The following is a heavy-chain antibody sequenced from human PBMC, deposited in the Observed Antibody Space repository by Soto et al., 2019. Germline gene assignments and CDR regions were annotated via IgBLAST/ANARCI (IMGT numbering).Heavy chain of an antibody. J-gene: IGHJ6*02. Sequence: ASVKVSCKASGYTFTSYGISWVRQAPGQGLEWMGWISAYNGNTNYAQKLQGRVTMTTDPSASTAYMELRSLRSDDTAVYYCARDDYPHEYYYDYYGVDVWGQGTTVTVSS. CDR1: GYTFTSYG. CDR3: ARDDYPHEYYYDYYGVDV. V-gene: IGHV1-18*01. CDR2: ISAYNGNT. D-gene: IGHD4-17*01.